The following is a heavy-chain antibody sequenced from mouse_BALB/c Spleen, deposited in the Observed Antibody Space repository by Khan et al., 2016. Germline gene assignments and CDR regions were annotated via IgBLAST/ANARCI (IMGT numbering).Heavy chain of an antibody. CDR3: AREGYGYDTFAY. D-gene: IGHD2-2*01. J-gene: IGHJ3*01. Sequence: QVQLQQSGAELVRPGSSVKISCKASGYAFSSYWMNWVKQRPGQGLEWIGQIYPGDGDTNYNGKFKGKATLTADKSSSTAYMQLSSLTSEDSAVXCCAREGYGYDTFAYWGQGTLVTVSA. CDR1: GYAFSSYW. CDR2: IYPGDGDT. V-gene: IGHV1-80*01.